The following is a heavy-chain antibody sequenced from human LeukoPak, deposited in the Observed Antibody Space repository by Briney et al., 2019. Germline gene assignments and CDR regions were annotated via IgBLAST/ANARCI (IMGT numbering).Heavy chain of an antibody. CDR2: ISYDGSNK. CDR1: GFTFSSYG. J-gene: IGHJ4*02. CDR3: AKDLRWLLWFGELLD. Sequence: PGGSLRLFCAASGFTFSSYGMHWVRQAPGKGLEWVAVISYDGSNKYYADSVKGRFTISRDNSKNTLYLQMNSLRAEDTAVYYCAKDLRWLLWFGELLDWGQGTLVTVSS. D-gene: IGHD3-10*01. V-gene: IGHV3-30*18.